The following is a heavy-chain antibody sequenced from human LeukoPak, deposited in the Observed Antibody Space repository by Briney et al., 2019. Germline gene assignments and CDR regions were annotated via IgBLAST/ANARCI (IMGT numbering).Heavy chain of an antibody. CDR2: ISGSGGST. J-gene: IGHJ4*02. Sequence: PGGSLRLSCAASGFTFSSYAMSWVRQAPGKGLEWVSAISGSGGSTYYADSVKGRFTISRDNSKNTLYPQMNSLRAEDTAVYYCARVSSSGWYDLDYWGQGTLVTVSS. CDR3: ARVSSSGWYDLDY. D-gene: IGHD6-19*01. V-gene: IGHV3-23*01. CDR1: GFTFSSYA.